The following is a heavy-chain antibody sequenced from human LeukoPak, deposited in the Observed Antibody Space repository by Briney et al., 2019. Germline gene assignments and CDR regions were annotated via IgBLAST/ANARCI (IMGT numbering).Heavy chain of an antibody. CDR3: ARDRCSGGSCYSDY. D-gene: IGHD2-15*01. J-gene: IGHJ4*02. CDR1: GYSISSGYY. V-gene: IGHV4-61*01. CDR2: IYYSGST. Sequence: SETLSLTRAVSGYSISSGYYWGWIRQPPGKGLEWIGYIYYSGSTNYNPSLKSRATISVDTSQNQFSLKLSSVTAADTAVYYCARDRCSGGSCYSDYWGQGTLVTVSS.